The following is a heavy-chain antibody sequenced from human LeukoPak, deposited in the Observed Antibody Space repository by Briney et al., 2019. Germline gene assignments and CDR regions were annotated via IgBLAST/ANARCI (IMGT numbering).Heavy chain of an antibody. CDR3: ARDPLRADSASYRYNWFDP. D-gene: IGHD1-26*01. V-gene: IGHV1-69*01. J-gene: IGHJ5*02. Sequence: SVKVSCKASGGTFSSYAISWVRQAPGQGLEWMGGIIPIFGTANYAQKFQGRVTITADESTSTAYMELSSLRSEDTAVYYFARDPLRADSASYRYNWFDPEGQGTLVTVSS. CDR2: IIPIFGTA. CDR1: GGTFSSYA.